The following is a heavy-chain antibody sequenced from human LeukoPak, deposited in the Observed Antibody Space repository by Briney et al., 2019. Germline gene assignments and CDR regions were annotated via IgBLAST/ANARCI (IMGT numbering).Heavy chain of an antibody. CDR3: ARETTADFWSGYYGFGYYYYMDV. CDR2: IYYSGST. Sequence: PSQTLSLTCTVSGGSISSGGYYWSWIRQHPGKGLEWIGYIYYSGSTNYNPSLKSRVTISVDTSKNQFSLKLSSVTAADTAVYYCARETTADFWSGYYGFGYYYYMDVWGKGTTVTVSS. V-gene: IGHV4-31*03. D-gene: IGHD3-3*01. J-gene: IGHJ6*03. CDR1: GGSISSGGYY.